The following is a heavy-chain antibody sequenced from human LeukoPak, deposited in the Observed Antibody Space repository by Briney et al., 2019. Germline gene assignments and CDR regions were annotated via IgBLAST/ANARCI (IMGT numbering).Heavy chain of an antibody. D-gene: IGHD6-13*01. CDR2: ISSSSSYI. Sequence: PGGSLRLSCAASGFTFSSYSMNWVRQAPGKGLEWVSSISSSSSYIYYADSVKGRFTISRDNAKNSLYLQMNSLRAEDTAVYYCARGRSSTIEDYFDYWGQGTLVTVSS. CDR3: ARGRSSTIEDYFDY. V-gene: IGHV3-21*01. CDR1: GFTFSSYS. J-gene: IGHJ4*02.